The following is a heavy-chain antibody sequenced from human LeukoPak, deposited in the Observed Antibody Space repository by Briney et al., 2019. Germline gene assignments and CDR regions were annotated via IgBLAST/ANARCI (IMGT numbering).Heavy chain of an antibody. CDR2: ISYDGSNK. D-gene: IGHD2-2*01. J-gene: IGHJ4*02. CDR3: ARDARRYCSSTSCYLDY. Sequence: GGSLRFSCAASGFTFSSYAKHWVRQAPGKGLEWVAVISYDGSNKYYADSVKGRFTISRDNSKNTLYLQMNSLRAEDTAVYYCARDARRYCSSTSCYLDYWGQGTLVTVSS. CDR1: GFTFSSYA. V-gene: IGHV3-30-3*01.